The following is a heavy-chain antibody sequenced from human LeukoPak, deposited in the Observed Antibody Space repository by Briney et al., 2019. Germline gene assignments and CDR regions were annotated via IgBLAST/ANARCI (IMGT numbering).Heavy chain of an antibody. D-gene: IGHD3-10*01. V-gene: IGHV4-34*01. J-gene: IGHJ4*02. CDR3: ARAGGRFGELSACDY. CDR2: INHSGST. Sequence: SETLSLTCAVSGGSFSGYYWSWIRQPPGKGLEWIGKINHSGSTNYNPSLKSRVTISVDTSKNQLSLKLSSVTAADTAVYYCARAGGRFGELSACDYWGQGTLVTVSS. CDR1: GGSFSGYY.